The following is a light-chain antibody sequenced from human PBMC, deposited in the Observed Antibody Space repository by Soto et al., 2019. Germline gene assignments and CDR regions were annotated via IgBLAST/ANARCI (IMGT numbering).Light chain of an antibody. V-gene: IGKV1-12*01. Sequence: DIQMTQSPSSVSASVGDRVTITCGASQGISNWLAWYQQKPGKAPKLLIYGASSLQSGVPSRFSGSGSGTDFTLTITRLQAEDSATYYCQQANTVPPWTFGQGNKVEIK. CDR2: GAS. CDR1: QGISNW. J-gene: IGKJ1*01. CDR3: QQANTVPPWT.